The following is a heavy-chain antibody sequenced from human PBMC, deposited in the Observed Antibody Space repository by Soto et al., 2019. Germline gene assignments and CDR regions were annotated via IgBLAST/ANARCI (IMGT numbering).Heavy chain of an antibody. CDR1: GFTFSSYA. V-gene: IGHV3-64D*08. Sequence: GGSLRLSCAASGFTFSSYAMHWVRQAPGKGLEYVSAISSNGGSTYYADSVKGRFTISRDNSKNTLYLQMSSLRAEDTAVYYCVKDPYSEGVVVVTWFDPWGQGTLVTVSS. D-gene: IGHD2-15*01. CDR2: ISSNGGST. CDR3: VKDPYSEGVVVVTWFDP. J-gene: IGHJ5*02.